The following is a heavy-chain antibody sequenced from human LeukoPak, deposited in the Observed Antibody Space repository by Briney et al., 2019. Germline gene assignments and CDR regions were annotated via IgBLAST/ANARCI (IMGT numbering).Heavy chain of an antibody. J-gene: IGHJ5*02. V-gene: IGHV4-4*07. Sequence: SETLSLTCTVSGGSIGSYYWSWMRQPAGKGREWIGRIYTSGSTNYNPSLKSRVTMSVDTSKNQFSLKLSSVTAADTAVYYCARGRYYYDSSGYYWFDPWGQGTLVTVSS. D-gene: IGHD3-22*01. CDR1: GGSIGSYY. CDR2: IYTSGST. CDR3: ARGRYYYDSSGYYWFDP.